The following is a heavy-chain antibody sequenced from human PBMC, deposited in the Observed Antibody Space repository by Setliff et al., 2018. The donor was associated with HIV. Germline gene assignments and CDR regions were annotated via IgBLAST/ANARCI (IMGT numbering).Heavy chain of an antibody. J-gene: IGHJ4*02. Sequence: ASVKVSCKASGYSFTGHSVHWLRQAPGLGPEWLAVINTRKGDAIVARNFQGRVTLARDASTNTVYMELISLTSEDTAVYYCARDRVFGVTFPVYCFDTWGQGTRVTVSS. V-gene: IGHV1-46*01. CDR3: ARDRVFGVTFPVYCFDT. CDR2: INTRKGDA. D-gene: IGHD3-3*01. CDR1: GYSFTGHS.